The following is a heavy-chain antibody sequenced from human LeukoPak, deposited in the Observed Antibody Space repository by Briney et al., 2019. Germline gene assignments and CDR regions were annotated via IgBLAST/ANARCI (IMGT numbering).Heavy chain of an antibody. Sequence: GGSLRLSCAASGFTFSNAWMSWVRQAPGKGLEWVGRIKSKTDGGTTDYAAPVKGRFTISRDDSKNTLYLQMNGLKTEDTAVYYCTTELVGATFESRYFDYWGQGTLVTVSS. V-gene: IGHV3-15*01. CDR3: TTELVGATFESRYFDY. D-gene: IGHD1-26*01. CDR1: GFTFSNAW. J-gene: IGHJ4*02. CDR2: IKSKTDGGTT.